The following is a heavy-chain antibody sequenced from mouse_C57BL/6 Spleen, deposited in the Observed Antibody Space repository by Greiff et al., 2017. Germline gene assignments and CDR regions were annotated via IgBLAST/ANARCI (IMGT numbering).Heavy chain of an antibody. V-gene: IGHV1-18*01. CDR1: GYTFTDYN. J-gene: IGHJ4*01. CDR2: INPNNGGT. D-gene: IGHD2-5*01. Sequence: VQLKQSGPELVKPGASVKIPCKASGYTFTDYNMDWVKQSHGKSLEWIGDINPNNGGTIYNQKFKGKATLTVDKSSSTAYMELRSLTSEDTAVYYCARGAYSNFYYAMDYWGQGTSVTGSS. CDR3: ARGAYSNFYYAMDY.